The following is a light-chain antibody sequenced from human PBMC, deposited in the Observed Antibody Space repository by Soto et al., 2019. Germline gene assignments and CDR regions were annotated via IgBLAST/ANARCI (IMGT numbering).Light chain of an antibody. CDR2: LGS. Sequence: DIVMTQSPLSLPVTPGEPASSSCRSSQSLLHSNGYNYLDWYLQKPGQSPQLLIYLGSNRASGVPARFRGSGSGTDFTLKISRVEAEDGGVYYCMQAIHTAITFGQGTRLEIK. CDR1: QSLLHSNGYNY. J-gene: IGKJ5*01. CDR3: MQAIHTAIT. V-gene: IGKV2-28*01.